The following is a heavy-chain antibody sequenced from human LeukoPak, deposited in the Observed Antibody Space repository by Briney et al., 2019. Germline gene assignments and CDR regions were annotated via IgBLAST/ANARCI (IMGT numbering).Heavy chain of an antibody. J-gene: IGHJ5*02. CDR1: GYTFTSYD. V-gene: IGHV1-8*02. Sequence: GASVKVSCKASGYTFTSYDINWVRQATGQGLEWMGWMNPNSGNTGYAQKFQGRVTMTRNTSISTAYMELSSLRSEDTAMYYCARAYSSGWYAWFDPWGQGTLVTVSS. CDR3: ARAYSSGWYAWFDP. CDR2: MNPNSGNT. D-gene: IGHD6-19*01.